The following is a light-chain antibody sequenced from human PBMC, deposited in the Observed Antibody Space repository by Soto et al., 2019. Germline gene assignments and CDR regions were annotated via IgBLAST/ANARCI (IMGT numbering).Light chain of an antibody. V-gene: IGKV1-27*01. CDR2: GAS. Sequence: DIQMTQSPSSLSASVGDRVTITCRASQDISNLAWYQQKPGKVPKLLIYGASTLQSGVPSRFSGSGSGTDFTLTLSSLQTEDVATYYCQNYYRAPWTFGQGTKVESK. CDR3: QNYYRAPWT. CDR1: QDISN. J-gene: IGKJ1*01.